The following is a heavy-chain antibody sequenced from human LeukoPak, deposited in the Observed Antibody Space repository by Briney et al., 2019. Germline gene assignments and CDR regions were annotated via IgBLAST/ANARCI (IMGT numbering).Heavy chain of an antibody. V-gene: IGHV4-59*01. Sequence: SETLSLTCTVSGGYISGYYWRWIRQPPGKGLEWIGYMYYNGGPTYNPSLESRVTISADTSKNQLSLKLTSVTAADTAVYYCARADSSGYSIFGYWGQGTLVTVSS. D-gene: IGHD3-22*01. CDR3: ARADSSGYSIFGY. CDR1: GGYISGYY. J-gene: IGHJ4*02. CDR2: MYYNGGP.